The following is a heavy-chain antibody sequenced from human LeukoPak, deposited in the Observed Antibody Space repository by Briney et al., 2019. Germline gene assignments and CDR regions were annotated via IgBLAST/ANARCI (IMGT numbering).Heavy chain of an antibody. CDR2: IKQDGGEK. J-gene: IGHJ4*02. CDR3: ARVGARQILEY. D-gene: IGHD4-17*01. CDR1: EFTFSSYW. V-gene: IGHV3-7*01. Sequence: GGSLRLSCAASEFTFSSYWMSWVRQAPGKGLEWVANIKQDGGEKYYLDSVKGRFTVSRDNAKNSLYLQMSSLRAEDTAVYYCARVGARQILEYWGQGTLITVSS.